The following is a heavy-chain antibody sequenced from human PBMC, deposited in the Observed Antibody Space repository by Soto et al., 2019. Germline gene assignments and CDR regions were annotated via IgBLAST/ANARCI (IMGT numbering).Heavy chain of an antibody. D-gene: IGHD2-2*01. CDR1: GGSFSGYY. CDR3: ARILGYCSSTSCYGTAFDY. V-gene: IGHV4-34*01. Sequence: QVQLQQWGAGLLKPSETLSLTCAVYGGSFSGYYWSWIRQPPGKGLEWIGEINHSGSTNYNPSLKSRVTISVDTSKNQFSLKLSSVTAADTAVYYCARILGYCSSTSCYGTAFDYWGQGTLVTVSS. J-gene: IGHJ4*02. CDR2: INHSGST.